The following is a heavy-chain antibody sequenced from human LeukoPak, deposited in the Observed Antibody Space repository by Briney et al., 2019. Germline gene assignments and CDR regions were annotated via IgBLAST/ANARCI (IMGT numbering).Heavy chain of an antibody. CDR2: INLNSGAT. D-gene: IGHD4-11*01. CDR3: AAALDFHYSMISDY. V-gene: IGHV1-2*02. J-gene: IGHJ4*02. Sequence: ASVKVSCKASGYTFTGYYMHWVRQAPGQGLKWMGWINLNSGATNSAQKFQGRVTMTRDTSITTAYMELRRLRSDDTAVYYCAAALDFHYSMISDYWGQGTLVTVSS. CDR1: GYTFTGYY.